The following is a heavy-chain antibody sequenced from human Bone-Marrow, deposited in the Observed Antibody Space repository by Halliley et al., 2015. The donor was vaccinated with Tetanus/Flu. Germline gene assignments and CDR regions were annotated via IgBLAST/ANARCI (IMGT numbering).Heavy chain of an antibody. D-gene: IGHD3-22*01. V-gene: IGHV5-10-1*01. J-gene: IGHJ4*02. Sequence: EVQLVQSGAEVKKPGESLRISCKGSGYNITNYWISWVRQMPGKGLEWMGRIDPSDSHINYSPSFQGHVTISADKSTSTAYLQWSSLKASDTAIYYCATQPPRYFANSGYYYVYWGQGTLVTVSS. CDR2: IDPSDSHI. CDR1: GYNITNYW. CDR3: ATQPPRYFANSGYYYVY.